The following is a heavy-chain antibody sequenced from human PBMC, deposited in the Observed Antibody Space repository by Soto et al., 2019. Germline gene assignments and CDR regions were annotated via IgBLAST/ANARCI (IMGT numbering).Heavy chain of an antibody. CDR1: GGTFSSYA. CDR2: IIPIFGTA. D-gene: IGHD3-22*01. CDR3: ARDEMYYYDSSGYYNY. J-gene: IGHJ4*02. Sequence: SVKVSCKASGGTFSSYAISWARQAPGQGLEWMGGIIPIFGTANYAQKFQGRVTITADESTSTAYMELSSLRSEDTAVYYCARDEMYYYDSSGYYNYWGQGTLVTVSS. V-gene: IGHV1-69*13.